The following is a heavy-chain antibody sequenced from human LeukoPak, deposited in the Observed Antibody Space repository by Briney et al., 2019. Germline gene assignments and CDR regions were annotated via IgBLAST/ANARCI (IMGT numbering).Heavy chain of an antibody. CDR3: ARGAGYNYPYYFDY. J-gene: IGHJ4*02. D-gene: IGHD5-24*01. Sequence: GGSLRLSCAASGFTFSSYWMSWVRQAPGKGLEWVANIKQDGSEKYYVDSVKGRFTISRDNAKNSLYLQMNSLRAEDTAVYYCARGAGYNYPYYFDYWGQGTLVTVSS. CDR1: GFTFSSYW. CDR2: IKQDGSEK. V-gene: IGHV3-7*03.